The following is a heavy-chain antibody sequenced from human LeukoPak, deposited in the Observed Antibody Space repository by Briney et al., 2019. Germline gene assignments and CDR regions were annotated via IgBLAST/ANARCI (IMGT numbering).Heavy chain of an antibody. CDR1: GGTFSSYA. CDR3: ARAFTITTVRGFDNWFDP. D-gene: IGHD3-10*01. CDR2: IIPILGIA. V-gene: IGHV1-69*04. Sequence: SVKVSCKASGGTFSSYAISWVRQAPGQGLEWMGRIIPILGIANYAQKFQGRVTITADKSTSTAYMELSSLRSEDTAVYYCARAFTITTVRGFDNWFDPWGQGTLVTVSS. J-gene: IGHJ5*02.